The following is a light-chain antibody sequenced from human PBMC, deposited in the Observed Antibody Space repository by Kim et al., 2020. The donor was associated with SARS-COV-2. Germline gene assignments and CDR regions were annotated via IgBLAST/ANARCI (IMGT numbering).Light chain of an antibody. J-gene: IGLJ3*02. CDR2: SND. CDR3: AAWDDSLNGSV. CDR1: RANIGSKV. Sequence: GQRVTISCSGSRANIGSKVVNWYQQLPGTAPKLLIYSNDYRPSGVADRFSGSKAGTSAYLDITGLESGDEADYYCAAWDDSLNGSVFGGGTQLTVL. V-gene: IGLV1-44*01.